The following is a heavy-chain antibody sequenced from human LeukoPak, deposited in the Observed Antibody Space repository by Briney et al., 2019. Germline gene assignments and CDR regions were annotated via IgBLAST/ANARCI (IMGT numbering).Heavy chain of an antibody. CDR3: ARDKVGATNWLDP. V-gene: IGHV4-30-4*01. CDR1: GGSISSGEYY. J-gene: IGHJ5*02. CDR2: IYYSLST. Sequence: SETLSLTCAVSGGSISSGEYYWSWIRQPPGKGLEWIGNIYYSLSTYYNPSLKSRLTISVDTSNSQFSLRLTSVTAADTAVYYCARDKVGATNWLDPWGQGTLVTVSS. D-gene: IGHD1-26*01.